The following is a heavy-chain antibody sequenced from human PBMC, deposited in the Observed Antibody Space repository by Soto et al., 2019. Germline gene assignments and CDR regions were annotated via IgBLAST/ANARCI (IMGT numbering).Heavy chain of an antibody. CDR1: GFLLIPYW. CDR2: LSSDGFGA. V-gene: IGHV3-74*03. CDR3: ARDLGGPDY. D-gene: IGHD3-16*01. Sequence: SLRLACAASGFLLIPYWMHGVRQVPGRGLEWVARLSSDGFGAAYADSVKGRFFISRDIARNTLSLQMNSLRADDTAVYYCARDLGGPDYWGRGTSVTFS. J-gene: IGHJ4*02.